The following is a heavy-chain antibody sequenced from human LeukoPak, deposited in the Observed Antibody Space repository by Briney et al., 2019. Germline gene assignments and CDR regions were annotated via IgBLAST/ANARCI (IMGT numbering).Heavy chain of an antibody. CDR1: GGSISNYY. CDR2: IDYRGST. D-gene: IGHD1-26*01. Sequence: SQTLSLTCAVSGGSISNYYWSWIRQPLGTGLEWIAYIDYRGSTTYNPSLKSRVTISVDTSRNQFSLKLSSVTAADTAVYYCARGRSNYYGMDVWGQGTTVTVSS. J-gene: IGHJ6*02. CDR3: ARGRSNYYGMDV. V-gene: IGHV4-59*01.